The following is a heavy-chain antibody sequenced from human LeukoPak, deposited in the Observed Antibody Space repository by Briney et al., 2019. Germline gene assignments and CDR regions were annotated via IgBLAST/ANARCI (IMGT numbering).Heavy chain of an antibody. CDR1: GYTFTSYY. V-gene: IGHV3-21*01. CDR3: ARDLAWDAFDI. Sequence: SCKASGYTFTSYYMHWVRQAPGKGLEWVSSIHSSSGSIYYADSLKGRFTISRDNAKNSLYLQMNSLRAEDTAVYYCARDLAWDAFDIWGQGTMVTVSS. CDR2: IHSSSGSI. J-gene: IGHJ3*02.